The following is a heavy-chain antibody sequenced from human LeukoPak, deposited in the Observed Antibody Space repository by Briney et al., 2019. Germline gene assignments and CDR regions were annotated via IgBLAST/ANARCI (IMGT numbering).Heavy chain of an antibody. CDR2: IYHSGST. D-gene: IGHD3-22*01. J-gene: IGHJ3*02. Sequence: SETLSLTCAVSGYSISSGYYWGWIRQPPGKGLEWIGSIYHSGSTYYNPSLKSRVTISVDTSKNQFSLKLSSVTAADTAVYYCARRRTMIVVVPNAFDIWGRGTMVTVSS. CDR1: GYSISSGYY. CDR3: ARRRTMIVVVPNAFDI. V-gene: IGHV4-38-2*01.